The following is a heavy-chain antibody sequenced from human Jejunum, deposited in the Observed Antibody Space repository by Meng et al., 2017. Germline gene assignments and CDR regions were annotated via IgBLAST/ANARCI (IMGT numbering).Heavy chain of an antibody. CDR3: SKRGSDAVYFDS. D-gene: IGHD2-15*01. J-gene: IGHJ4*02. CDR1: GFTFSSYR. V-gene: IGHV3-23*01. Sequence: EVQSLESGGGLVKTGGSLRLSCAGSGFTFSSYRMNWVRQAPGQGLEWVSTIYASDGSTYYADSVKGRFTISRDNSKNTLYLQMNSLRAEDTAIYYCSKRGSDAVYFDSWGQGNLVTVSS. CDR2: IYASDGST.